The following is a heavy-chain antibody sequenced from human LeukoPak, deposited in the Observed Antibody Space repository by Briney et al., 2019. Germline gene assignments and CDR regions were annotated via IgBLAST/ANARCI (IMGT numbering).Heavy chain of an antibody. J-gene: IGHJ1*01. CDR3: ARDQGDSSGYYFPN. D-gene: IGHD3-22*01. CDR1: SGSINTYY. CDR2: IYYSGST. V-gene: IGHV4-59*12. Sequence: PSETLSLTCTVSSGSINTYYWSWIRQPPGKGLEWIGYIYYSGSTYYNPSLKSRVTISVDTSKNQFSLKLSSVTAADTAVYYCARDQGDSSGYYFPNWGQGTLVTVSS.